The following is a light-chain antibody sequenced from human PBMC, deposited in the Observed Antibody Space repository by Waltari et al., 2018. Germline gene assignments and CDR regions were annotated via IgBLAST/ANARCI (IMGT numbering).Light chain of an antibody. V-gene: IGKV1-39*01. Sequence: DIQMTQSPSSLSASVGDGVTIPCRVSQSISIYLNWYQQKPGKAPKLLIYAASTLHSGVPSRFSGSGSGTEFTLTISSLQAEDVAVYYCHQYYSTPRTFGQGTKVEI. CDR3: HQYYSTPRT. CDR2: AAS. CDR1: QSISIY. J-gene: IGKJ1*01.